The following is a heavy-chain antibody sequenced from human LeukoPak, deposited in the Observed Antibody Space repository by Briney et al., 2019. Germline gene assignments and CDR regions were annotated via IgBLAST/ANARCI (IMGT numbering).Heavy chain of an antibody. CDR2: LYSDGNT. J-gene: IGHJ4*02. V-gene: IGHV3-53*01. CDR3: ARGVEPLAANTLAY. Sequence: GGSLRLSCAASGFTVTTNDMTWVRQAPGKGLEWVSVLYSDGNTKYADSVQGRFTISRGNSKNTLHLEMNSLSPDDTAVYYCARGVEPLAANTLAYWGQGTLVTVSS. D-gene: IGHD1-14*01. CDR1: GFTVTTND.